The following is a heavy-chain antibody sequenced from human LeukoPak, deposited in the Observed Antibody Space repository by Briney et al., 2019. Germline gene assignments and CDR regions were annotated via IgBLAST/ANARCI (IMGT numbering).Heavy chain of an antibody. D-gene: IGHD3-22*01. V-gene: IGHV3-7*01. CDR2: IKQDGSEK. Sequence: GGSLRLSCAASGFTFSSYWMSWVRQAPGKGLEWVANIKQDGSEKYYVDSVKGRFTISRDNAKNPLYLQMNSLRAEDTAVYYCARLGEGDYYDSSGYYYPYYFDYWGQGTLVTVSS. CDR1: GFTFSSYW. J-gene: IGHJ4*02. CDR3: ARLGEGDYYDSSGYYYPYYFDY.